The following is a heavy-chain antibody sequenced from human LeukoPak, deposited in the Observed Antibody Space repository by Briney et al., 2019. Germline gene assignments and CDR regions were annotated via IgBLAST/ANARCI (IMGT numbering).Heavy chain of an antibody. CDR2: IIPIFGTA. J-gene: IGHJ4*02. CDR3: ARAYYDSSGYFIGGYFDY. Sequence: SVKVSCKASGGTFSSYAISWVRQAPGQGLEWMGGIIPIFGTANYAQKFQGGVTITADESTSTAYMELSSLRSEDTAVYYCARAYYDSSGYFIGGYFDYWGQGTLVTVSS. CDR1: GGTFSSYA. D-gene: IGHD3-22*01. V-gene: IGHV1-69*13.